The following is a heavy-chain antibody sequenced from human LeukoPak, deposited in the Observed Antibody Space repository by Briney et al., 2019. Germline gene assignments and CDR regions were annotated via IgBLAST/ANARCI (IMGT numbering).Heavy chain of an antibody. Sequence: SETLSLTCTVSGGSISSYYWSWIRQPPGKGPEWIGYIYYSGSTNYNPSLKSRVTISVDTSKNQFSLKLSSVTAADTAVYYCAMDPEYCSSTSCDPWGQGTLVTVSS. V-gene: IGHV4-59*01. CDR1: GGSISSYY. D-gene: IGHD2-2*01. CDR2: IYYSGST. CDR3: AMDPEYCSSTSCDP. J-gene: IGHJ5*02.